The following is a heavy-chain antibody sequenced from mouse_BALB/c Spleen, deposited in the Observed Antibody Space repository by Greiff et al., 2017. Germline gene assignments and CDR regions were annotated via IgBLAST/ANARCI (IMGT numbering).Heavy chain of an antibody. CDR3: ARDDYDRYYFDY. CDR2: IYPGGGYT. D-gene: IGHD2-4*01. CDR1: GYTFTNYW. Sequence: QVQLKESGAELVRPGTSVKISCKASGYTFTNYWLGWVKQRPGHGLEWIGDIYPGGGYTNYNEKFKGKATLTADTSSSTAYMQLSSLTSEDSAVYFCARDDYDRYYFDYWGQGTTLTVSS. V-gene: IGHV1-63*02. J-gene: IGHJ2*01.